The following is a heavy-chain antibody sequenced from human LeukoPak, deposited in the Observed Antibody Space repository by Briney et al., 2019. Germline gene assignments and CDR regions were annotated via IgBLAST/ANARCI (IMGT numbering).Heavy chain of an antibody. CDR1: GFTFSDTW. CDR3: AKEFYDSSGYYLDY. Sequence: PGGSLRLSCAASGFTFSDTWMHWVRQVPGKGLQWVSSIGRYGDSTYYADSVKGRFSVSRDNSKNTLFLQMNSLRVEDTALYYCAKEFYDSSGYYLDYWGQGTLVTVSS. D-gene: IGHD3-22*01. J-gene: IGHJ4*02. V-gene: IGHV3-23*01. CDR2: IGRYGDST.